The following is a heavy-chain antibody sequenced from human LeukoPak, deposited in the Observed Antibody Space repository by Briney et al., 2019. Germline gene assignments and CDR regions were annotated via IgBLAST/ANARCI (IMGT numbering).Heavy chain of an antibody. J-gene: IGHJ6*02. V-gene: IGHV4-59*01. CDR1: GGALTSYY. Sequence: PSETLSLTCTVSGGALTSYYWNCIRQPPGKGLEWIGHIYYTGSTNYNPSLKSRVSISLDTSKNQFSLKLNSMTTADTDVYYCATGTLGKVYYYYGLGVWGQGTTVTVSS. CDR3: ATGTLGKVYYYYGLGV. D-gene: IGHD1-26*01. CDR2: IYYTGST.